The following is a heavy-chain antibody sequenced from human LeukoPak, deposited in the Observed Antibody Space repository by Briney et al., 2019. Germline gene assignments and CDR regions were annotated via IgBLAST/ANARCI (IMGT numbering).Heavy chain of an antibody. D-gene: IGHD3-22*01. Sequence: PSETLSLTCTVSGYSISTSYYWSWIRPPPGKGLEWIGYIYYSGSTNYNPSLKSRVTISVATSKNQFSLKLNSVTAADTAMYYCARMGVYYDSSGYQRYYFDYWGQGTLVTVSS. CDR2: IYYSGST. CDR3: ARMGVYYDSSGYQRYYFDY. J-gene: IGHJ4*02. V-gene: IGHV4-59*01. CDR1: GYSISTSYY.